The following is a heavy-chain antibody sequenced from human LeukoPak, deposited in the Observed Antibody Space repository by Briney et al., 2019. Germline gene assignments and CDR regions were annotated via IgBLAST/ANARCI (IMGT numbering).Heavy chain of an antibody. CDR1: GFSFSNYA. V-gene: IGHV3-23*01. D-gene: IGHD3-10*01. CDR3: ARDWFGPTRGFGELLPNWFDP. Sequence: QPGGSLRLSCAASGFSFSNYAMSWVRQAPGKGLKWVSLIIASSGATFYVDSVKGRFTISRDKSKNPLYLQMNSLRAEDTAVYYCARDWFGPTRGFGELLPNWFDPWGQGTLVTVYS. CDR2: IIASSGAT. J-gene: IGHJ5*02.